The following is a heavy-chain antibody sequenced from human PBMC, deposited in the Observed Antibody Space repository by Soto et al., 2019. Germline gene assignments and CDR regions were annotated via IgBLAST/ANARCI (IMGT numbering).Heavy chain of an antibody. CDR1: GFTFSSYS. J-gene: IGHJ6*02. CDR3: ARDQTLGDFWGGYYPYYYGMDV. Sequence: GGSLRLSCAASGFTFSSYSMNWVRQAPGKGLEWVSSISSSSSYIYYADSVKGRFTISRDNAKNSLYLQMNSLRAEDTAVYYCARDQTLGDFWGGYYPYYYGMDVWGQGTTVTVSS. CDR2: ISSSSSYI. V-gene: IGHV3-21*01. D-gene: IGHD3-3*01.